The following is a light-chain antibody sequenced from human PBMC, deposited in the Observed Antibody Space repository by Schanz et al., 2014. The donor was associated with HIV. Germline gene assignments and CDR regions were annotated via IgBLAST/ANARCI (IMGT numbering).Light chain of an antibody. Sequence: EIVLTQSPGTLSLSPGERATLSCRASQSVSSYLAWYQQKPGQAPRLLIYGASSRATGIPDRFSGSGSGTDFTLTISRLEADDFAVYYCQQRSSWPLTFGGGTKVEI. V-gene: IGKV3-11*01. J-gene: IGKJ4*01. CDR3: QQRSSWPLT. CDR2: GAS. CDR1: QSVSSY.